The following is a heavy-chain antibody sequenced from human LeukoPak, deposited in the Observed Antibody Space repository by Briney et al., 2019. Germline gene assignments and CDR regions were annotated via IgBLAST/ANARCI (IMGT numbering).Heavy chain of an antibody. Sequence: GGSLRLSCAASGFTFSSYAMSWVRQAPGKGLEWVSAISGSGGSTYYADSVKGRFTISRDNSKNTLYLQMNSLRAEDTAVYYCAKQIGDCSSTSCYSTSFDYWGQGTLVTVSS. CDR3: AKQIGDCSSTSCYSTSFDY. CDR2: ISGSGGST. V-gene: IGHV3-23*01. D-gene: IGHD2-2*01. CDR1: GFTFSSYA. J-gene: IGHJ4*02.